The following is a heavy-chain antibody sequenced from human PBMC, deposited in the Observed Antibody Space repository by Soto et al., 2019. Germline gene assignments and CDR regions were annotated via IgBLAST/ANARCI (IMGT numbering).Heavy chain of an antibody. CDR1: GYSFTDYY. Sequence: ASVKVSCKSSGYSFTDYYVHWVRQAPGHGLERMGWINPKSGAATYAQKFRGRVTMTRDTSTTTVYMDLTRLTSDDTAVYYCTRGGMPFIVWSRDFNGMDGWCQGPTVSV. D-gene: IGHD3-16*02. CDR2: INPKSGAA. J-gene: IGHJ6*02. V-gene: IGHV1-2*02. CDR3: TRGGMPFIVWSRDFNGMDG.